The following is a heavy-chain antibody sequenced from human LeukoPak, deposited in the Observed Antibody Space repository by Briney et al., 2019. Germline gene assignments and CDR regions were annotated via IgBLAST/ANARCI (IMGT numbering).Heavy chain of an antibody. J-gene: IGHJ6*03. Sequence: SETLSLTCAVYGGSFSSYYWSWIRQPAGKGLEWIGRIYTSGSTNYNPSLKSRVTMSVDTSKNHFSLKLSSVTAADTAVYYCARASYDILTGHNYYMDVWGKGTTVTISS. D-gene: IGHD3-9*01. CDR2: IYTSGST. CDR1: GGSFSSYY. CDR3: ARASYDILTGHNYYMDV. V-gene: IGHV4-59*10.